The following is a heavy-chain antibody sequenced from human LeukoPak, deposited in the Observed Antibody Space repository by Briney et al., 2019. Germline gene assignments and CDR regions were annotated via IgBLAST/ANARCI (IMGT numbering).Heavy chain of an antibody. CDR3: AKVTGGDMITYGGLDY. J-gene: IGHJ4*02. Sequence: PGGSLRLSCAASGFTFSGYAMSWVRQAPGKGLECVSAIIGSGDTTYYAASVKGRLTIYRDNSKNTLYLQMNSLRAEDTAVYYCAKVTGGDMITYGGLDYWGQGTLVTVSS. CDR2: IIGSGDTT. CDR1: GFTFSGYA. D-gene: IGHD3-16*01. V-gene: IGHV3-23*01.